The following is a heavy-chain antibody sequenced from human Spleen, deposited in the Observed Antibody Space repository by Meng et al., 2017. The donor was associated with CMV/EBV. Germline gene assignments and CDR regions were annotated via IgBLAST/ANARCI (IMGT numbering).Heavy chain of an antibody. V-gene: IGHV3-11*01. CDR1: GFTFSDYY. Sequence: GGSLRLSCTASGFTFSDYYMNWIRQAPGKGLEWISSISTSSITIYYADSVKGRFTISRDNAKNSLFLQMNSLRAEDTAVYYCARDGRSTSNNWFDPWGQGTLVTVSS. J-gene: IGHJ5*02. CDR2: ISTSSITI. CDR3: ARDGRSTSNNWFDP. D-gene: IGHD2-2*01.